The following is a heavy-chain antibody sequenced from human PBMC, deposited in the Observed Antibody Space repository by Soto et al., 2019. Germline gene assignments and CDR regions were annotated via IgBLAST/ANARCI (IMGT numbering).Heavy chain of an antibody. CDR3: ARRDGYHFDY. Sequence: EVQLVESGGGLVQPGGSLRLSCAASGFTFSSYAMHWVRQAPGKGLEYVSAISSNGGSTYYANSVKGRFTISRDNSKNTLYLQMGSLRAEDMAVYYCARRDGYHFDYWGQGTLVTVSS. V-gene: IGHV3-64*01. J-gene: IGHJ4*02. CDR1: GFTFSSYA. CDR2: ISSNGGST. D-gene: IGHD5-12*01.